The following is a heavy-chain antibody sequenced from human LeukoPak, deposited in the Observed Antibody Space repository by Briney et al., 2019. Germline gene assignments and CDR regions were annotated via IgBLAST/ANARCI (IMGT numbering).Heavy chain of an antibody. Sequence: SETLSLTCTVSGGSISSSSYYWGWIRQPPGKGLEWIGSIYYSGSTFYNPSLKSRVTISVDTSKNQFSLKLSSVTAADTAVYYCARRSTLSRFDYWGQGTLVTVSS. V-gene: IGHV4-39*07. D-gene: IGHD2-2*01. CDR1: GGSISSSSYY. J-gene: IGHJ4*02. CDR3: ARRSTLSRFDY. CDR2: IYYSGST.